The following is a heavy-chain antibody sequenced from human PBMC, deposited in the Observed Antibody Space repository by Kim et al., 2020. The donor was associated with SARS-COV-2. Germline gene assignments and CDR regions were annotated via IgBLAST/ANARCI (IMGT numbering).Heavy chain of an antibody. D-gene: IGHD4-4*01. Sequence: SETLSLTCTVSGGSISSYYWSWIRQPPGKGLEWIGYIYYSGSTNYNPSLKSRVTISVDTSKNQFSLKLSSVTAADTAVYYCAREGWDTVTTAGGWFDPWGQGTLVTVSS. CDR3: AREGWDTVTTAGGWFDP. CDR1: GGSISSYY. J-gene: IGHJ5*02. V-gene: IGHV4-59*01. CDR2: IYYSGST.